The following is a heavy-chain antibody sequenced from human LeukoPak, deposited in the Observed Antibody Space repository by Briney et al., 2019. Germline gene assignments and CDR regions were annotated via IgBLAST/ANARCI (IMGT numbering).Heavy chain of an antibody. V-gene: IGHV1-8*01. J-gene: IGHJ4*02. Sequence: ASVKVSCKASGYTFTSYDINWVRQATGQGLEWMGWMNPNSGNTGYAQKFQGRVTMTRNTSISTAYMELSSLGSEDTAVYYCAREVYSGYGCSDYWGQGTLVTISS. CDR1: GYTFTSYD. CDR3: AREVYSGYGCSDY. D-gene: IGHD5-12*01. CDR2: MNPNSGNT.